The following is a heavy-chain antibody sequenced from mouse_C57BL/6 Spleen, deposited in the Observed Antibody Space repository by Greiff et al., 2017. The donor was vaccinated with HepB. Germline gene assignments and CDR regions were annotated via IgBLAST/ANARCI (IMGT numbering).Heavy chain of an antibody. J-gene: IGHJ4*01. V-gene: IGHV5-17*01. Sequence: EVMLVESGGGLVKPGGSLKLSCAASGFTFSDYGMHWVRQAPEKGLEWVAYISSGSSTIYYADTVKGRFTISRDNAKNTLFLQMTSLRSEDTAMYYWARRDYDGASYAMDYWGQGTSVTVSS. CDR3: ARRDYDGASYAMDY. CDR2: ISSGSSTI. D-gene: IGHD2-4*01. CDR1: GFTFSDYG.